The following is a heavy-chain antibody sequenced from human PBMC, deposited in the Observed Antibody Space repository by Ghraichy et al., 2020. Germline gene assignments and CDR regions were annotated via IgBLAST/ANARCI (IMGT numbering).Heavy chain of an antibody. J-gene: IGHJ6*02. CDR2: INWNGGST. V-gene: IGHV3-20*01. Sequence: GESLNISCAASGFTFDDYGMSWVRQAPGKGLEWVSGINWNGGSTGYADSVKGRFTISRDNAKNSLYLQMNSLRAEDTALYHCARASGRYAYYGMDVWGQGTTVTVSS. CDR1: GFTFDDYG. CDR3: ARASGRYAYYGMDV. D-gene: IGHD6-19*01.